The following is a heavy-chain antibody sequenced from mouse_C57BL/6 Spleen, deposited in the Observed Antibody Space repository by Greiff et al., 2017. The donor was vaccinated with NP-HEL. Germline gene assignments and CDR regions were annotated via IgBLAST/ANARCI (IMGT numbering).Heavy chain of an antibody. CDR3: ASLLGGRD. V-gene: IGHV1-55*01. D-gene: IGHD1-2*01. Sequence: QVQLQQPGAELVKPGASVKMSCKASGYTFTSYWITWVKQRPGQGLEWIGDIYPGSGSTNYNEKFKSKATLTVDKSSSTAYMQLSSLTSEDSAVECSASLLGGRDWGKGTTLTVAS. CDR1: GYTFTSYW. J-gene: IGHJ2*01. CDR2: IYPGSGST.